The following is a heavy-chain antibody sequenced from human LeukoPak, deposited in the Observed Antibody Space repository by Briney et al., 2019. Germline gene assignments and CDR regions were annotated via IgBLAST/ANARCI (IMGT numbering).Heavy chain of an antibody. CDR3: ARAPDYFESSENGMDV. D-gene: IGHD3-22*01. V-gene: IGHV7-4-1*02. CDR1: GYTFTGYY. J-gene: IGHJ6*02. Sequence: ASVKVSCKASGYTFTGYYMHWVRQAPGQGLEWMGWISTKTGNPMYAQGFTGRFVFSLDTSVSTAYLQISSLKAEDTAVYYCARAPDYFESSENGMDVWGQGTMVIVSS. CDR2: ISTKTGNP.